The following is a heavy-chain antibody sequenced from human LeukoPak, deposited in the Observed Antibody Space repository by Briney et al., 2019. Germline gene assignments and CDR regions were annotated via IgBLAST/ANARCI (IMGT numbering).Heavy chain of an antibody. CDR2: INHSGST. D-gene: IGHD3-22*01. Sequence: SETLSLTCAVYGGSFSGYYWSWIRQPPGKGLEWIGEINHSGSTNYNPSLKSRVTISVDTSKNQFSLKLSSVTAADTAVYYCARGQDYYDGSGLDYWGQGTLVTVSS. CDR3: ARGQDYYDGSGLDY. V-gene: IGHV4-34*01. J-gene: IGHJ4*02. CDR1: GGSFSGYY.